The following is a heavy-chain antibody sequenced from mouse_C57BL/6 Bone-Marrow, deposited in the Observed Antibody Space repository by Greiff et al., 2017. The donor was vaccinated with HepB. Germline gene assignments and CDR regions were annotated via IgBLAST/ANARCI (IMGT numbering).Heavy chain of an antibody. J-gene: IGHJ2*01. CDR3: ARKGNSNLDY. Sequence: QVQLQQSGPELVKPGASVKLSCKASGYTFTSYDINWVKQRPGQGLEWIGWIYPRDGSTKYNEKFKGKATLTVDKSSSTAYMELRSLTSEDTAVYYCARKGNSNLDYWGQGTTLTVSS. V-gene: IGHV1-85*01. D-gene: IGHD2-5*01. CDR2: IYPRDGST. CDR1: GYTFTSYD.